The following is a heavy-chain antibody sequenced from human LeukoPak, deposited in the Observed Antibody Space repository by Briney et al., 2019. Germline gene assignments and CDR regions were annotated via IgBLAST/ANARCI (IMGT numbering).Heavy chain of an antibody. Sequence: PGGSLRLSCAASRFNVNNYWMHWVRQAPGKGLVWVSRINEDGRVTSYAGSVRGRFTISRDSAENTLHLQMNSLRAEDTAVYYCVKDFGGNSDYWGQGTLVTVSS. CDR2: INEDGRVT. J-gene: IGHJ4*02. V-gene: IGHV3-74*01. D-gene: IGHD4-23*01. CDR3: VKDFGGNSDY. CDR1: RFNVNNYW.